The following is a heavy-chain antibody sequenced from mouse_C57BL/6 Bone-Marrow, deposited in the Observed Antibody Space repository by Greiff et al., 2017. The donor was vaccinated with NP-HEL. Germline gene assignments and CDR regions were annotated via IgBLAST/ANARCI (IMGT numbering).Heavy chain of an antibody. V-gene: IGHV1-82*01. CDR2: IYPGDGDT. CDR1: GYAFSSSW. CDR3: ARKGLGLFDY. J-gene: IGHJ2*01. D-gene: IGHD4-1*01. Sequence: VKLQESGPELVKPGASVKISCKASGYAFSSSWMNWVKQRPGKGLEWIGRIYPGDGDTNYNGKFKGKATLTADKSSSTAYMQLSSLTSEDSAVYFCARKGLGLFDYWGQGTTLTVSS.